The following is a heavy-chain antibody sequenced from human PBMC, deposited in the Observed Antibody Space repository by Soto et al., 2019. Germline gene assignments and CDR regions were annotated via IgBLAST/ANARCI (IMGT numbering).Heavy chain of an antibody. J-gene: IGHJ3*01. V-gene: IGHV4-4*02. D-gene: IGHD1-20*01. Sequence: QVHLQESGPGLVKPSGTLSLTCAVSGDSISSSHWWTWVRQSPGKGLEYIGEISHSGTANSNPSLKSRVTLSVDKSKNPFSLTLTSVTAADTAVYYCARVVLSITRGAFDAWGQGTPVTVSP. CDR2: ISHSGTA. CDR1: GDSISSSHW. CDR3: ARVVLSITRGAFDA.